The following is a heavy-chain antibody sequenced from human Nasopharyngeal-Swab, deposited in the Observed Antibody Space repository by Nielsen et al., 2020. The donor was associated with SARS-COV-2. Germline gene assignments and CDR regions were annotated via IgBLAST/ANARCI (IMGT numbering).Heavy chain of an antibody. J-gene: IGHJ2*01. CDR2: IKQDGSEK. V-gene: IGHV3-7*03. D-gene: IGHD2-21*02. CDR1: GFTFSDYY. Sequence: GESLKISCAASGFTFSDYYMSWVRQAPGKGLEWVANIKQDGSEKYYVDSVKGRFTISRDNAKNSLYLQMNSLRAEDTAVYYCARLGGDGWYFDLWGRGTLVTVSS. CDR3: ARLGGDGWYFDL.